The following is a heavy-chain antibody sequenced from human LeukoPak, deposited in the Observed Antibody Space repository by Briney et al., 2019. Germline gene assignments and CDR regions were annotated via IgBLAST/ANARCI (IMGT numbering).Heavy chain of an antibody. CDR2: VYQSGAT. D-gene: IGHD3-22*01. CDR1: GGAISSSNYY. V-gene: IGHV4-39*01. CDR3: AKPPPRRRGHFDSSGSGYYFDC. J-gene: IGHJ4*02. Sequence: SETLSLTCTVSGGAISSSNYYWVWIRQPPGKGLEWIGSVYQSGATYYSPSLKSRATISVDTSKNQFFLKLTSVTAADTAVYYCAKPPPRRRGHFDSSGSGYYFDCWGQGTLVTVSS.